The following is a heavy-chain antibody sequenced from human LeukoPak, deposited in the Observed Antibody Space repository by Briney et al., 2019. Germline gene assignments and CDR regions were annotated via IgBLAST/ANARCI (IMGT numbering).Heavy chain of an antibody. CDR1: GGSSSRGSYY. CDR3: ARGIAAADTRPFDY. CDR2: IYTSGST. J-gene: IGHJ4*02. V-gene: IGHV4-61*02. D-gene: IGHD6-13*01. Sequence: PSQTLSLTCTVSGGSSSRGSYYWSWIRQPAGKGLEWIGRIYTSGSTDYNPSLKSRVTMSIDTSKNQFSLKLSSVTAADTAVYYCARGIAAADTRPFDYWGQGTLVTVSS.